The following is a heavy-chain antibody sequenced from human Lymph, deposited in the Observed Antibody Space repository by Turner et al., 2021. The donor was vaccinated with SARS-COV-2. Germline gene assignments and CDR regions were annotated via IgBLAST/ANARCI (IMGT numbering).Heavy chain of an antibody. J-gene: IGHJ4*02. V-gene: IGHV5-51*01. D-gene: IGHD5-12*01. CDR3: ARLPIARGYSGYDFYYFDY. CDR2: IFSGDSDN. Sequence: EVPLGQAGPAGKKLGESLKISCKGSGYSCPNYLIGWVRQMPGKGLEWMGIIFSGDSDNSYSPSFQGQVTNSADKSISTAYLQLSSLKASDTAMYYCARLPIARGYSGYDFYYFDYWGQGTLVTVSS. CDR1: GYSCPNYL.